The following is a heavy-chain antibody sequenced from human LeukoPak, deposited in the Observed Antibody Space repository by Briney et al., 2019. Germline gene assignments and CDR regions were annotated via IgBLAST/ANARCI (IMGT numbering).Heavy chain of an antibody. CDR2: IGGRTGNT. CDR3: ARGIMGNCKGIDF. V-gene: IGHV3-23*01. Sequence: GGTLCFTCAASGFTFNTFGMRWVRQAPGKGLEWVSSIGGRTGNTYYADSVKGHFTISRDNSKNTLYLQMTSLRAEDTAVYYCARGIMGNCKGIDFWGRGTGVSVSS. D-gene: IGHD2-15*01. J-gene: IGHJ4*02. CDR1: GFTFNTFG.